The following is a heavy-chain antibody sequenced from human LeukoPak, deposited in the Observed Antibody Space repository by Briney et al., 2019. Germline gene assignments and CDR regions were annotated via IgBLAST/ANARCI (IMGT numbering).Heavy chain of an antibody. Sequence: SETLSLTCTVSGGSISSSSYYWGWIRQPPGKGLEWIGSIYYSGSTYYNPSLKSRVTISVDTSKNQFSLKLSSVTAADTAVYYCARGPSAVAGADYWGQGTLVTVSS. CDR2: IYYSGST. CDR3: ARGPSAVAGADY. CDR1: GGSISSSSYY. V-gene: IGHV4-39*07. J-gene: IGHJ4*02. D-gene: IGHD6-19*01.